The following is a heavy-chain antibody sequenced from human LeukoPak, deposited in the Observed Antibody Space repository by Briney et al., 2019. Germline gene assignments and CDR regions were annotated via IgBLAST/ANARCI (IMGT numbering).Heavy chain of an antibody. J-gene: IGHJ3*02. V-gene: IGHV3-9*01. D-gene: IGHD2/OR15-2a*01. CDR2: ISWNSGSI. CDR1: GFIFNNYA. Sequence: GGSLRLSCAGSGFIFNNYAMHWVRQPPGKGLEWVSGISWNSGSIDYVDSVKGRFTISRDNAKNSLYLQMNSLRADDTAVYYCAAISYLAFDIWGQGTMVTVSS. CDR3: AAISYLAFDI.